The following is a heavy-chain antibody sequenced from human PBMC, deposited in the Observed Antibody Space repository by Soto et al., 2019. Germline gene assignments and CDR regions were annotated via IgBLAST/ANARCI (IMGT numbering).Heavy chain of an antibody. Sequence: QVQLVQSGAEVKKPGSSVKVSCNTSGGLFSVFSFNWVRQAPGQGLEWMGGVLPITGSTDYAQKFQGRLTITADRSTSTIYVELSRLTSDDTASYYCATIRVLGGPLRFEDGGQGTRISVSS. CDR3: ATIRVLGGPLRFED. J-gene: IGHJ4*01. V-gene: IGHV1-69*06. CDR2: VLPITGST. D-gene: IGHD5-12*01. CDR1: GGLFSVFS.